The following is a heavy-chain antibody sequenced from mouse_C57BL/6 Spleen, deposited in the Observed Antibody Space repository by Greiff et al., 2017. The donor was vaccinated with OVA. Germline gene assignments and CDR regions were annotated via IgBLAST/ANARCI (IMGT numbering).Heavy chain of an antibody. J-gene: IGHJ2*01. D-gene: IGHD1-3*01. CDR2: IDPANGNT. CDR3: ARGRYLKEGDFDY. CDR1: GFNIKNTY. Sequence: EVQLQESVAELVRPGASVKLSCTASGFNIKNTYMHWVKQRPEQGLEWIGRIDPANGNTKYAPKFQGKATITADTSSNTAYLQLSSLTSEDTAIYYCARGRYLKEGDFDYWGQGTTLTVSS. V-gene: IGHV14-3*01.